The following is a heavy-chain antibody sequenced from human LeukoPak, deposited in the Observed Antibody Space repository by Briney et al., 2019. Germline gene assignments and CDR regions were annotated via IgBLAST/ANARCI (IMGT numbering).Heavy chain of an antibody. D-gene: IGHD5-18*01. V-gene: IGHV4-34*01. CDR3: ARRGYSYGYRYLNY. CDR1: GGSFSGYY. J-gene: IGHJ4*02. CDR2: INHSGST. Sequence: SETLSLTCAVYGGSFSGYYWSWIRQPPGKGLEWIGEINHSGSTNYNPSLTSRVTISVDTSKNQFSLKLISVTAADTAVYYCARRGYSYGYRYLNYWGQGTLVTVSS.